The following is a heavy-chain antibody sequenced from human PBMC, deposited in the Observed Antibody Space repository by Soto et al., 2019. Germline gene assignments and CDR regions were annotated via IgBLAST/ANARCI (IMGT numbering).Heavy chain of an antibody. CDR1: GFTFSNYA. Sequence: PGGSLRLSCAASGFTFSNYAMHWVRQAPGRGLQWVAIIWYDGSKKYYGDSVEGRFTIFRDNSNNMLYLQVNSLRAEDTAVYYCARGGTNGWSLDYWGQGTPVTSPQ. CDR3: ARGGTNGWSLDY. J-gene: IGHJ4*02. V-gene: IGHV3-33*01. D-gene: IGHD6-19*01. CDR2: IWYDGSKK.